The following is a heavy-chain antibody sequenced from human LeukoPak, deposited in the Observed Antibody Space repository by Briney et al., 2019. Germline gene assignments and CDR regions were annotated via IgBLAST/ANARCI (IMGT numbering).Heavy chain of an antibody. Sequence: SETLSLTCTVSGGSISSYYWSWIRQPPGKGPEWIGYIYYSGSTNYNPSLKSRVTISVDTSKNQFSLKLSSVTAADTAVYYCARHGVNYYGSGSYQVGFDYWGQGTLVTVSS. J-gene: IGHJ4*02. CDR3: ARHGVNYYGSGSYQVGFDY. V-gene: IGHV4-59*08. D-gene: IGHD3-10*01. CDR1: GGSISSYY. CDR2: IYYSGST.